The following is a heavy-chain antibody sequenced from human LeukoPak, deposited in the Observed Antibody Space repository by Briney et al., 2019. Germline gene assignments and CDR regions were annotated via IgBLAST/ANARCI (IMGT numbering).Heavy chain of an antibody. Sequence: GGSLRLSCAASGFTLSSYGMHWVRQAPGKGLEWVAFIRYDGSNKYYADSVKGRFTISRDNSKNTLYLQMNSLRAEDTAVYYCAKDGFRTTVTTNYMDVWGKGTTVTVSS. CDR2: IRYDGSNK. V-gene: IGHV3-30*02. CDR3: AKDGFRTTVTTNYMDV. CDR1: GFTLSSYG. D-gene: IGHD4-11*01. J-gene: IGHJ6*03.